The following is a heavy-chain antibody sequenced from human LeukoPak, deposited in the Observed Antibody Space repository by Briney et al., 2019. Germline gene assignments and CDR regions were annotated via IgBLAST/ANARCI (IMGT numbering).Heavy chain of an antibody. Sequence: GASVKVSCKASGYTFTSSYMHWVRQAPGQGLEWMGMIDPNSGNINYAKKFQGRVTVTRDTSTSTVYMELSSLRSEDTAEYYCAREPTTGSCYFDYWGQGTLVTVS. D-gene: IGHD1-1*01. CDR2: IDPNSGNI. CDR3: AREPTTGSCYFDY. J-gene: IGHJ4*02. V-gene: IGHV1-46*01. CDR1: GYTFTSSY.